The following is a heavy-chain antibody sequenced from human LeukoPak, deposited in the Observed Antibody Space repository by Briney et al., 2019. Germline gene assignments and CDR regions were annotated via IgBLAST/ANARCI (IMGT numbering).Heavy chain of an antibody. CDR3: ARDYRVIYGPEGFDP. V-gene: IGHV4-4*07. Sequence: SETLSLTCSVSGGSISSHHWSWIRQPAGKGLEWIGRIYTSGSTNYNPSLKSRVTISVDKSKNQFSLKLNSVTAAGTAVYYCARDYRVIYGPEGFDPWGQGTLVTVSS. J-gene: IGHJ5*02. D-gene: IGHD2/OR15-2a*01. CDR1: GGSISSHH. CDR2: IYTSGST.